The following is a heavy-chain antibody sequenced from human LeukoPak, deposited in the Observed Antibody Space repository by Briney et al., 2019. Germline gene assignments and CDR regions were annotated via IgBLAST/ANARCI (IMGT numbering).Heavy chain of an antibody. Sequence: SQTLSLTCTVSGGSISSATYYWSWIRQPAGKGLEWIGRIYISGRTNYNPSLKSRVTISVDKSENQFSLKLSSVTAADTAVYYCARDIVVVPAAMEDYYYYYYMDVWGKGTTVTVSS. CDR1: GGSISSATYY. V-gene: IGHV4-61*02. D-gene: IGHD2-2*01. J-gene: IGHJ6*03. CDR3: ARDIVVVPAAMEDYYYYYYMDV. CDR2: IYISGRT.